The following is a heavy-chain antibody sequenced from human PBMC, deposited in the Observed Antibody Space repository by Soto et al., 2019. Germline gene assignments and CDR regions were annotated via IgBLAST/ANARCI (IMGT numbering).Heavy chain of an antibody. J-gene: IGHJ4*02. CDR1: GFTFSSSW. Sequence: PGGSLRLSCAASGFTFSSSWMHWVRQAPGKGLVWVSRINSVGSITTYADSVKGRFTISRDNAKNTLYLQINSLRAEDTAVYYCVFGVTPTPLFDYWGRGTLVTVSS. D-gene: IGHD4-4*01. CDR2: INSVGSIT. V-gene: IGHV3-74*01. CDR3: VFGVTPTPLFDY.